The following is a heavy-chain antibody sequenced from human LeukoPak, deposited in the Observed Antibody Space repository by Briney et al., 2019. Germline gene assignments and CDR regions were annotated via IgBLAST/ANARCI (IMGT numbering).Heavy chain of an antibody. V-gene: IGHV3-48*03. J-gene: IGHJ6*03. CDR2: ISSSGSTI. CDR1: GFTFSSYE. D-gene: IGHD3-22*01. Sequence: EGSLRLSCAASGFTFSSYEMNWVRQAPGKGLEWVSYISSSGSTIYYADSVKGRFTISRDNAKNSLYLQMNSLRAEDTAVYFCATSRITMIGDYMDFWGRGTAVTVSS. CDR3: ATSRITMIGDYMDF.